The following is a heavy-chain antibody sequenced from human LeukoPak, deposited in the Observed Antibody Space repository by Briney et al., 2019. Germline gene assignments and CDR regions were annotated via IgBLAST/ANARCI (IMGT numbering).Heavy chain of an antibody. CDR3: ARRYSGSYYPEYFDY. CDR2: IWPGDSDT. V-gene: IGHV5-51*01. Sequence: GESLKISCKGSGYSFTNYWIGWVRQMPGKGLEWMGIIWPGDSDTRYSPSFQGQVTISADKSNSIVYLQWSSLKASDTAMYYCARRYSGSYYPEYFDYWGQGTLVTVSS. CDR1: GYSFTNYW. D-gene: IGHD1-26*01. J-gene: IGHJ4*02.